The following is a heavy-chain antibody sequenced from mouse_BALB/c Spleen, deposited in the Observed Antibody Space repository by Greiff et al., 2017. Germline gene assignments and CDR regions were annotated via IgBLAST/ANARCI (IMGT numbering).Heavy chain of an antibody. CDR1: GFTFSSYG. CDR3: ARDTGNRFAY. D-gene: IGHD2-1*01. J-gene: IGHJ3*01. V-gene: IGHV5-6-3*01. Sequence: EVKLVESGGGLVQPGGSLKLSCAASGFTFSSYGMSWVRQTPDKRLELVATINSNGGSTYYPDSVKGRFTISRDNAKNTLYLQMSSLKSEDTAMYYCARDTGNRFAYWGQGTLVTVSA. CDR2: INSNGGST.